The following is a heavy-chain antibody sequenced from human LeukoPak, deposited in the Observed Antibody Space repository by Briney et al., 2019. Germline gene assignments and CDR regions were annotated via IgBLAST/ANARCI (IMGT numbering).Heavy chain of an antibody. J-gene: IGHJ5*02. CDR3: AGGDNWFDP. CDR1: AFNFSSYA. V-gene: IGHV3-30-3*01. CDR2: ISYDGSNK. Sequence: QTGGSLSLSCAASAFNFSSYAMHWVRQAPGKGLEWVAVISYDGSNKYYADSVKGRFTISRDNSKNTLYLQMNSLRAEDTAVYYCAGGDNWFDPWGQGTLVTVSS.